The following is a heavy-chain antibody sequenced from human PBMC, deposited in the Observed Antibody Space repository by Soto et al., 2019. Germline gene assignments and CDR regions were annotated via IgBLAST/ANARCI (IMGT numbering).Heavy chain of an antibody. CDR3: AKGGVQATKGNWFDP. D-gene: IGHD3-10*01. V-gene: IGHV3-23*01. CDR2: ISGSGGST. CDR1: GFTFSSYA. Sequence: EVQLLESGGGLVQPGGSLSLSCAASGFTFSSYAMSWVRQAPGKGLEWVSAISGSGGSTYYADSVKGRFTISRDNSKNTLYLQMNSLRAEDTAVYYCAKGGVQATKGNWFDPWGQGTLVTVSS. J-gene: IGHJ5*02.